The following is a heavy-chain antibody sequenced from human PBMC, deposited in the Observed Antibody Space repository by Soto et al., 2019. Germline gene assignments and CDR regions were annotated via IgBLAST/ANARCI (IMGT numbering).Heavy chain of an antibody. Sequence: EVQLVESGGGLVKPGGSLRLSCAASGFTFSNAWMSWVRQAPGKGLEWVGRIKSKTDGGTTDYAAPMKGRFTISRDDSKNTLYLQMISLKTADTAVYYCTTDYSGAFDIWGQGTMVTVSS. CDR2: IKSKTDGGTT. J-gene: IGHJ3*02. D-gene: IGHD2-15*01. CDR1: GFTFSNAW. V-gene: IGHV3-15*01. CDR3: TTDYSGAFDI.